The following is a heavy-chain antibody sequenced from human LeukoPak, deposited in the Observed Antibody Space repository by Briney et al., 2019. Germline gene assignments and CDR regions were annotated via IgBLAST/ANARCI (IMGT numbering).Heavy chain of an antibody. Sequence: SVKVSCKASGGTFSSYAISWVRQAPGQGLEWMGGIIPTFGTANYAQKFQGRVTITTDESTSTAYMELSSLRSEDTAVYYCARGRAFSDFWSGPKSAPYYYMDVWGKGTTVTVSS. CDR2: IIPTFGTA. CDR1: GGTFSSYA. V-gene: IGHV1-69*05. CDR3: ARGRAFSDFWSGPKSAPYYYMDV. J-gene: IGHJ6*03. D-gene: IGHD3-3*01.